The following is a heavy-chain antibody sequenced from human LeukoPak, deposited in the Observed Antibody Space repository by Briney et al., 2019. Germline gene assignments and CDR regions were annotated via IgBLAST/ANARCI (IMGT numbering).Heavy chain of an antibody. D-gene: IGHD2-15*01. CDR3: ARSDPVVVVAATLDY. CDR1: GYTFTSYD. Sequence: ASVKVSCKASGYTFTSYDINWVRQATGQGLEWMGIINPSGGSTSYAQKFQGRVTITADKSTSTAYMELSSLRSEDTAVYYCARSDPVVVVAATLDYWGQGTLVTVSS. V-gene: IGHV1-46*01. CDR2: INPSGGST. J-gene: IGHJ4*02.